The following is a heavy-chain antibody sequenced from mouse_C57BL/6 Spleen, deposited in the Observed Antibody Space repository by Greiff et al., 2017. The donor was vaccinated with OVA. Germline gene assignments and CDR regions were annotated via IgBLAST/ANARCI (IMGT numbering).Heavy chain of an antibody. Sequence: VQLQQSGPELVKPGASVKLSCEASGYAFSSSWLNWVKQRPGKGLEWIGPFYPGDGAPTYNGTFKGKASLTADKSTSTSYMQLSSQTSEDSAVEFCARGERSGYLDYWGQGATLTVSS. CDR3: ARGERSGYLDY. V-gene: IGHV1-82*01. D-gene: IGHD3-2*02. J-gene: IGHJ2*01. CDR2: FYPGDGAP. CDR1: GYAFSSSW.